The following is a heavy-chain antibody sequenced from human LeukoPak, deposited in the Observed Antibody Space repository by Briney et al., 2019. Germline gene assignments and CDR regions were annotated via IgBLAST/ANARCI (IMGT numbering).Heavy chain of an antibody. D-gene: IGHD3-10*01. CDR2: IYYSGST. CDR3: ARGWRKYYGSGSYSEPWFDP. V-gene: IGHV4-39*01. J-gene: IGHJ5*02. CDR1: GGSISSSSYY. Sequence: KPSETLSLTCTVSGGSISSSSYYWGWIRQPPGKGLEWIGSIYYSGSTYYNPSLKSRVTISVDTSKNQFSLKLSSVTAADTAVYYCARGWRKYYGSGSYSEPWFDPWGQGTLVTVSS.